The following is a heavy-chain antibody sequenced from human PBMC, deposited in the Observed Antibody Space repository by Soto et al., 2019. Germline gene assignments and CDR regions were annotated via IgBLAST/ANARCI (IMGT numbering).Heavy chain of an antibody. CDR2: IYYSGST. V-gene: IGHV4-39*01. D-gene: IGHD5-18*01. CDR3: ARQIYSITDWFDL. CDR1: GGSISSSTYY. J-gene: IGHJ5*02. Sequence: SETLSLTCSVSGGSISSSTYYWGWIRQPPGKGLEWIGSIYYSGSTFYNSSLNSRLTISVDTSKNQFSLKLSSVTAADMAMYYCARQIYSITDWFDLWGQGTLVTVSS.